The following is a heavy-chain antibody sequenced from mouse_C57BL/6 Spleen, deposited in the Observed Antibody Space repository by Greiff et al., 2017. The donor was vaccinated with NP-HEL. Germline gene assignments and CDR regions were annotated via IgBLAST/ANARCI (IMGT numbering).Heavy chain of an antibody. V-gene: IGHV14-3*01. CDR3: DRGMTSYYSNNEGGMDY. CDR2: IDPAHGGT. D-gene: IGHD2-5*01. J-gene: IGHJ4*01. Sequence: EVQLVESVAELVRPGASVKLSCTASGFNIKNTYMHWVKQRPEKGLEWIGRIDPAHGGTKYAQKFQGKATITADKSSNTAYMQLSSLTSEDTAIYYVDRGMTSYYSNNEGGMDYWGQGTSVTVSS. CDR1: GFNIKNTY.